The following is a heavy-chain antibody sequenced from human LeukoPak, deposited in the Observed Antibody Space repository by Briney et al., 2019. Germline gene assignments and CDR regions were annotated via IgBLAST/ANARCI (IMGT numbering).Heavy chain of an antibody. Sequence: GGSLRLSCAASGVTFSRYAMSWVRQAPGKGLEWVSAISESGTGTYYADSVKGRFTISRDNSKNTLSLQMNSLRAEDTAVYYCAKSSVVWELNYWGQGTLVTVSS. J-gene: IGHJ4*02. CDR3: AKSSVVWELNY. V-gene: IGHV3-23*01. CDR2: ISESGTGT. CDR1: GVTFSRYA. D-gene: IGHD1-26*01.